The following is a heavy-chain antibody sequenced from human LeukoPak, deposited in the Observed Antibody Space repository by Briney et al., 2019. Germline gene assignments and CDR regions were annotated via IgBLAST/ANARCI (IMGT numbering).Heavy chain of an antibody. Sequence: GASVKVSCKVSGYTLTDLSTHWVRQAPGKGLEWMGGLDPADGETIYAQKFQGRVTMTEDTSTDTAYMELNSLRTEDTAVYYCATHRTTVITGLVYWGQATLVSVSS. V-gene: IGHV1-24*01. J-gene: IGHJ4*02. CDR1: GYTLTDLS. CDR2: LDPADGET. CDR3: ATHRTTVITGLVY. D-gene: IGHD4-17*01.